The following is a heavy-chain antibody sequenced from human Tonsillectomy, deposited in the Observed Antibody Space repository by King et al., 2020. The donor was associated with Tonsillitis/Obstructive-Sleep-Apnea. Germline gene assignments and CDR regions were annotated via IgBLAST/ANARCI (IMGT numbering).Heavy chain of an antibody. CDR3: MVALNDLGGYCSGGSCYVDY. V-gene: IGHV3-48*03. D-gene: IGHD2-15*01. CDR1: GFTFSSYE. Sequence: VQLVESGGGLVQPGGSLRLSCAASGFTFSSYEMNWVRQAPGKGLEWVSYISSSGSTIYYADSVKGRFTISRDNAKNSLYLQMNSLRAEDTAVYYCMVALNDLGGYCSGGSCYVDYWGQGTLVTVSS. J-gene: IGHJ4*02. CDR2: ISSSGSTI.